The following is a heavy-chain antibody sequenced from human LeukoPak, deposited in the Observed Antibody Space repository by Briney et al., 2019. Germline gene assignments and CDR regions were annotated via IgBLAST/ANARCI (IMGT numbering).Heavy chain of an antibody. CDR1: GGSISSYY. V-gene: IGHV4-59*12. CDR3: ARDRHYDSSGYYYNYFDY. Sequence: PSETLSLTCTVSGGSISSYYWSWIRQPPGKGLEWIGYICYSGSTNYNPSLKSRVTISVDTSKNQFSLKLSSVTAADTAVYYCARDRHYDSSGYYYNYFDYWGQGTLVTVSS. D-gene: IGHD3-22*01. J-gene: IGHJ4*02. CDR2: ICYSGST.